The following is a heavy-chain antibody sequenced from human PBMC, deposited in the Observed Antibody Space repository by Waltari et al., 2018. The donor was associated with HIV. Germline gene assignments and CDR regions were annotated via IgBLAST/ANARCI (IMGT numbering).Heavy chain of an antibody. CDR2: ISNYNGNT. Sequence: QGHLVQSGAEMRKPGASVKVCCEAFGYMFTNFGISGVRQAPGEGLEWMGRISNYNGNTNYAQKFRGRVTMTTDPSVSTAYMELRTLKSDDTATYYCAREGTFDIWGQGTMVTVSS. J-gene: IGHJ3*02. CDR3: AREGTFDI. V-gene: IGHV1-18*01. CDR1: GYMFTNFG.